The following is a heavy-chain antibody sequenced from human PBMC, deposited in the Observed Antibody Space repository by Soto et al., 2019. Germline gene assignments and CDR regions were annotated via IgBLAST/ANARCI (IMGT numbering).Heavy chain of an antibody. J-gene: IGHJ4*02. CDR1: GGSISSGGYY. CDR2: IYYSGST. CDR3: ARVAQAYYYDSSGPTSIFDY. V-gene: IGHV4-31*03. Sequence: SETLSLTCTVSGGSISSGGYYWSWIRQHPGKGLEWIGYIYYSGSTYYNPSLKSRVTISVDTSKNQFSLKLSSVTAADTAVYYCARVAQAYYYDSSGPTSIFDYWGQGTLVTVSS. D-gene: IGHD3-22*01.